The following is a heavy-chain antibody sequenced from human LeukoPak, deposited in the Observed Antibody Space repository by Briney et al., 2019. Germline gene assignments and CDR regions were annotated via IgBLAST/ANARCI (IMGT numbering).Heavy chain of an antibody. D-gene: IGHD2-15*01. V-gene: IGHV4-34*01. CDR3: SRGGPGGSAFDI. CDR1: GASFSDSY. CDR2: IHHSGFT. J-gene: IGHJ3*02. Sequence: KPSETLSLTCVVSGASFSDSYWSWIRQPPGRGLEWIGEIHHSGFTNYNPSLKSRVTISVDTSKNQFSLKLTSETAADTAVYYCSRGGPGGSAFDIWGQGTMVTVSS.